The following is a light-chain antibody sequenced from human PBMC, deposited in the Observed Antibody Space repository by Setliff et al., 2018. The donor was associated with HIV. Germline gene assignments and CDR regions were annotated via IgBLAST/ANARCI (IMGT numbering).Light chain of an antibody. CDR2: DNN. J-gene: IGLJ1*01. CDR1: SSNIGAGFD. V-gene: IGLV1-40*01. Sequence: VLTQPPSVSGAPGQRVTVSCTGSSSNIGAGFDVHWYQQLPGTAPKLLIYDNNNRPSGVPDRFSGSKSGTSASLAITGLQAEDEADYYCQSYDSSLSGSYVFGTGTKVT. CDR3: QSYDSSLSGSYV.